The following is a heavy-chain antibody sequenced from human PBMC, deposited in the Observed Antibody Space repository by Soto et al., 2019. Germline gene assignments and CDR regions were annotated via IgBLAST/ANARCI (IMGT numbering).Heavy chain of an antibody. CDR3: ASGYSYEPPFKAPFDY. J-gene: IGHJ4*02. CDR1: GYIFTSYD. D-gene: IGHD5-18*01. CDR2: MNPNSGNT. V-gene: IGHV1-8*01. Sequence: EASGKVSCKAPGYIFTSYDVNWVRQAPGQGLEWMGGMNPNSGNTSYAQKFQGRVTMTRNTSMSTAYMELSSLRSEDTVVYYCASGYSYEPPFKAPFDYWGQGTLVTVSS.